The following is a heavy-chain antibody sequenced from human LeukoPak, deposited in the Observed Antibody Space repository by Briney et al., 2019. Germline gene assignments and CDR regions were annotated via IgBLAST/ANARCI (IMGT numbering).Heavy chain of an antibody. D-gene: IGHD4-23*01. Sequence: SETLSLTCSVSGGSISSYYWSWLRQPPGKGLEWIGYIYYSGSTDYNPSLKSRVTISVDTSKNQFSLKLSSVTAADTAVYYCARRIVVTRGFDYWGQGTLVTVSS. J-gene: IGHJ4*02. CDR1: GGSISSYY. V-gene: IGHV4-59*08. CDR2: IYYSGST. CDR3: ARRIVVTRGFDY.